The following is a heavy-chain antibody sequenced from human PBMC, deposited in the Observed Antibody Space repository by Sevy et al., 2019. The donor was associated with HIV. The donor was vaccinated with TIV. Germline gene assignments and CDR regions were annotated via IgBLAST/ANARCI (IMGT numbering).Heavy chain of an antibody. V-gene: IGHV6-1*01. Sequence: SRTFSLTCAISGDSVSSNSAAWSWIRQSPSRGLEWLGRTYSRSKWYNDYAVSVKSRITINPDTSKNQFSLQLNSVRPEDTAVYYCARDRDEEIRCSSTSYDHDYYYGMDVWGQGTPVTVSS. J-gene: IGHJ6*02. CDR3: ARDRDEEIRCSSTSYDHDYYYGMDV. CDR2: TYSRSKWYN. CDR1: GDSVSSNSAA. D-gene: IGHD2-2*01.